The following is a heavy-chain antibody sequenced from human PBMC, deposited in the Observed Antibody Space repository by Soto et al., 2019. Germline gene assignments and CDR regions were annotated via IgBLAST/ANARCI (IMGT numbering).Heavy chain of an antibody. J-gene: IGHJ6*02. CDR2: INAGNGNT. V-gene: IGHV1-3*01. CDR1: GYTFTSYA. CDR3: ARSVRFLEWLPYGMDV. Sequence: AAVKVSCKASGYTFTSYAMHWVRQAPGQRLEWMGWINAGNGNTKYSQKFQGRVTITRDTSASTAYMELSSLRSEDTAVYYCARSVRFLEWLPYGMDVWGQGTTVT. D-gene: IGHD3-3*01.